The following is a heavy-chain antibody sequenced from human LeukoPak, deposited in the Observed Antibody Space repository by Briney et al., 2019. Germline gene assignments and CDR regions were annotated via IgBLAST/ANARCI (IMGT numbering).Heavy chain of an antibody. V-gene: IGHV4-4*07. CDR1: GGSISSYY. CDR2: IYTSGST. Sequence: KPSETLSLTCTVSGGSISSYYWSWIRQPAGKGLEWIGRIYTSGSTNYNPSLKSRVTMSVDTSKNQFSLKLSSVTAADTAVYYCARRSLSGTTSFSWFDPWGQGTLVTVSS. J-gene: IGHJ5*02. CDR3: ARRSLSGTTSFSWFDP. D-gene: IGHD1-7*01.